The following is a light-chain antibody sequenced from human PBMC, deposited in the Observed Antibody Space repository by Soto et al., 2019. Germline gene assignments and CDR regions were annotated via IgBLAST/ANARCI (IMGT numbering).Light chain of an antibody. Sequence: EIVVTQSPATLSLSPGERATLSCRTSQSVGSYLAWYQKKPGKAPRLLIYDASNRATGIPARFSGSGSGRDFTLTISSLEPEDFAVYYCQQRSTWPRLSFGGGTQVEIK. CDR2: DAS. V-gene: IGKV3-11*02. J-gene: IGKJ4*01. CDR1: QSVGSY. CDR3: QQRSTWPRLS.